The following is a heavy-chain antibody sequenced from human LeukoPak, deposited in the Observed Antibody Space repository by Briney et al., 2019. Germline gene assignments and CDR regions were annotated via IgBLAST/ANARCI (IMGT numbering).Heavy chain of an antibody. D-gene: IGHD3-10*01. J-gene: IGHJ6*03. CDR3: ARDQGHGSGISYYYYYYMDV. Sequence: GASVKVSCKASGYTFTGYYMHWVRQAPGQGLEWMGWINPNSGGTNYAQKFQGRVTMTRDTSISTAYMELSRLRSDDTAVCYCARDQGHGSGISYYYYYYMDVWGKGTTVTVSS. CDR1: GYTFTGYY. V-gene: IGHV1-2*02. CDR2: INPNSGGT.